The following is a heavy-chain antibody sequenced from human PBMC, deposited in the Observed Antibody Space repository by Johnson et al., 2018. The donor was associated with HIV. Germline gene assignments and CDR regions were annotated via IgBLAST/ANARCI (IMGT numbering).Heavy chain of an antibody. J-gene: IGHJ3*02. Sequence: QMLLVESGGGVVQPGRSLRLSCAASGFTFSSYAMHWVRQAPGKGLEWVAVISYDGSNKYYADSVKGRFTISRDNSKTTLYLQMNSLRAEDTAVYYCARGALQRGSWYGRDAFDIWGQGTMVTVSS. CDR3: ARGALQRGSWYGRDAFDI. D-gene: IGHD6-13*01. V-gene: IGHV3-30-3*01. CDR2: ISYDGSNK. CDR1: GFTFSSYA.